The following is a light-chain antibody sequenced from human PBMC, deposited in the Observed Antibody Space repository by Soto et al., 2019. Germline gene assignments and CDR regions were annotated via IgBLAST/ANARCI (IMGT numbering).Light chain of an antibody. CDR3: QQYNNWPPWT. CDR1: QSVSSN. Sequence: EIVLTQSPGALSLSPGERATLSCRASQSVSSNYITWYQQKPGQAPRRLIFGASSRATGIPDRFSGSGSGTEFTLTISGLQSDDFAVYFCQQYNNWPPWTFGHGTKVDIK. CDR2: GAS. V-gene: IGKV3D-15*01. J-gene: IGKJ1*01.